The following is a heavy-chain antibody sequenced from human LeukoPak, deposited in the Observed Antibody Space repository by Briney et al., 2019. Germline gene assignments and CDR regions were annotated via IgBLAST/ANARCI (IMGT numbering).Heavy chain of an antibody. D-gene: IGHD1-26*01. CDR1: GFTLSSYS. Sequence: GGSLRLSCAASGFTLSSYSMNWVRQAPGKGLEWVSSISSSSSYRYYADSVKGRFTISRDNAKNSLYLQMNSLGPEDTAVYYCARDPYSGNYGNYYYYYMDVWGKGTTVTISS. CDR3: ARDPYSGNYGNYYYYYMDV. J-gene: IGHJ6*03. V-gene: IGHV3-21*01. CDR2: ISSSSSYR.